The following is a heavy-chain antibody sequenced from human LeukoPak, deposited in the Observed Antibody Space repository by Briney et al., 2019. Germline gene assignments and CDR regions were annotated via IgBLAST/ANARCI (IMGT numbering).Heavy chain of an antibody. CDR1: GFTSSGYA. J-gene: IGHJ3*02. Sequence: PGGSLRLSCAASGFTSSGYAMNWVRQAPGKGLQWVSAISDSGSGTYYADSVKGRFIISRDNSKNTVYMQMNSLRAEDTAIYYCAKPGGHRVLDACDIWGQGTLVTVSS. CDR3: AKPGGHRVLDACDI. D-gene: IGHD1-26*01. V-gene: IGHV3-23*01. CDR2: ISDSGSGT.